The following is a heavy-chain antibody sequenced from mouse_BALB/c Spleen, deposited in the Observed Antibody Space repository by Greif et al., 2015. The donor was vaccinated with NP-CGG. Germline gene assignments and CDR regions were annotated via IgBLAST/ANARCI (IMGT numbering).Heavy chain of an antibody. Sequence: VQPQQSGAELVKPGASVKLSCTASGFNIKDTYMHWVKQRPEQGLEWIGRIDPANGNTKYDPKFQGKATITADTSSNTAYLQLSSLTSEDTAVYYCANWDWYFDVWGAGTTVTVSS. CDR3: ANWDWYFDV. CDR1: GFNIKDTY. J-gene: IGHJ1*01. CDR2: IDPANGNT. D-gene: IGHD4-1*01. V-gene: IGHV14-3*02.